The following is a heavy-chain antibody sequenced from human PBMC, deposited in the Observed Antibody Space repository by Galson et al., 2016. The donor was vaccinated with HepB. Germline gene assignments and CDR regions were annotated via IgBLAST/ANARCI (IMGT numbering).Heavy chain of an antibody. CDR1: GYSFTNYA. V-gene: IGHV1-3*04. D-gene: IGHD3-10*01. J-gene: IGHJ5*02. Sequence: SVKVSCKASGYSFTNYAIHWVRQAPGHGLEWMGWINTGNGNIKCSQKFQDRVTITRDTSATTAYMELSSLRSEDTSVYYCARAHYYGSEWGVDPWGQGTLVIVSS. CDR2: INTGNGNI. CDR3: ARAHYYGSEWGVDP.